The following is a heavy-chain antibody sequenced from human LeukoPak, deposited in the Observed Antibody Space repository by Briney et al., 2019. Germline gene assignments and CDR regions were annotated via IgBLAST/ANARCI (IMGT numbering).Heavy chain of an antibody. Sequence: GGSLRLSCAASGFTFSNAWMSWVRQAPGKGLEWVSAISGSGGSTYYADSVAGRFTISRDNSKNTLYLQMNSLRAEDTAVYYCAKAPAGSSWYVFDYWGQGTLVTVSS. J-gene: IGHJ4*02. CDR1: GFTFSNAW. D-gene: IGHD6-13*01. CDR2: ISGSGGST. V-gene: IGHV3-23*01. CDR3: AKAPAGSSWYVFDY.